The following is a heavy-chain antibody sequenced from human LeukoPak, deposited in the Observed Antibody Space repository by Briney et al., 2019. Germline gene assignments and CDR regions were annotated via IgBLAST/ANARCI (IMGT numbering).Heavy chain of an antibody. CDR1: GFTFSSYA. V-gene: IGHV3-23*01. D-gene: IGHD3-10*01. J-gene: IGHJ5*01. CDR3: AKAGYYGSGSNYKWFDS. Sequence: GGSLRLSCAASGFTFSSYAMSWVRQAPGKGLEWVSAISGSGGSTYYADSVKGRFTISRDNSKNTLYLQMNSLRAKDTAVYFCAKAGYYGSGSNYKWFDSWGQGTLVSVSS. CDR2: ISGSGGST.